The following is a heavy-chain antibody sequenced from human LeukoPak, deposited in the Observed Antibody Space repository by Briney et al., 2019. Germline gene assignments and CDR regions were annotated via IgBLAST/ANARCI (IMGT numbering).Heavy chain of an antibody. CDR3: ARWFSSSSDNYFDY. J-gene: IGHJ4*02. D-gene: IGHD6-13*01. CDR2: IYHSGST. Sequence: PSETLSLTCTVSGYSISSGYYWGWIRQPPGKGLEWIGSIYHSGSTYYNPSLKSRVTISVDTSKNQFSLKLSSVTAADTAVYYCARWFSSSSDNYFDYWGQGTLVTVSS. V-gene: IGHV4-38-2*02. CDR1: GYSISSGYY.